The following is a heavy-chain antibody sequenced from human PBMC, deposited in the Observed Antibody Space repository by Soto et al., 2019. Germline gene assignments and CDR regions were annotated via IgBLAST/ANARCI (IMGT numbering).Heavy chain of an antibody. CDR1: EFTFSSYG. D-gene: IGHD3-22*01. Sequence: QVQLVESGGGVVQPGRSLTLSCAASEFTFSSYGIHWVRQASGKGLEWVAVISYDGSKKQYADSVKGRFTISRDNSKNTMHLQMNRLRADDTDVNYCAKDTYYHDTTGYYVFDYWGQGTLVTVSS. CDR3: AKDTYYHDTTGYYVFDY. CDR2: ISYDGSKK. J-gene: IGHJ4*02. V-gene: IGHV3-30*18.